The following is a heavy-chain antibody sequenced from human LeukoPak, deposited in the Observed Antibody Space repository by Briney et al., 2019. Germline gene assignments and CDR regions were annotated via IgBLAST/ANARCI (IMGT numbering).Heavy chain of an antibody. CDR3: ASSSGWYYFDY. CDR2: IYYNGNT. D-gene: IGHD6-19*01. Sequence: SDTLSLTCAVSGYAMSSSNWWGWIRQPPGKELEWIGYIYYNGNTDYNPSLKSRVTISVDKSKNQFSLKLSSVTAADTAVYYCASSSGWYYFDYWGQGTLVTVSS. J-gene: IGHJ4*02. CDR1: GYAMSSSNW. V-gene: IGHV4-28*01.